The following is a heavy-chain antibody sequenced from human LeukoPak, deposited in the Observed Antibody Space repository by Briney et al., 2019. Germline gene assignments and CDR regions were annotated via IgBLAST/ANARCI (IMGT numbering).Heavy chain of an antibody. Sequence: PSETLSLTCTVSGGSVSSGNSFWSWIRQPPGKGLEWIGYIYHGGNTNYNPSLKSRVTISVDTSKSQLSLRLDSVTAADTAVYYCARDRNYYDSSGYYFANWGQGTLVTVSS. D-gene: IGHD3-22*01. CDR3: ARDRNYYDSSGYYFAN. CDR2: IYHGGNT. V-gene: IGHV4-61*01. J-gene: IGHJ4*02. CDR1: GGSVSSGNSF.